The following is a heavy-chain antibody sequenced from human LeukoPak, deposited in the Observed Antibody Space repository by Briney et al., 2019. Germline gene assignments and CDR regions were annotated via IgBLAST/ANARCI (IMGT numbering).Heavy chain of an antibody. D-gene: IGHD5-12*01. CDR3: ARRGWLINFDY. J-gene: IGHJ4*02. CDR1: GFTFGNYA. Sequence: GGSLRLSCAASGFTFGNYAMSWVRQAPGKGLEWVSIISGSGDNTHYADSVKGRFTISRDNSKNTLYLQMKPLRAEDTAIYYCARRGWLINFDYWGQGTLVTVSS. V-gene: IGHV3-23*01. CDR2: ISGSGDNT.